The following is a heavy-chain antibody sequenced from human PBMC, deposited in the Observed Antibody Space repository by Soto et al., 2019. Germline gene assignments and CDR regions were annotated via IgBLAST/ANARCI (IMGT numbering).Heavy chain of an antibody. CDR2: IRTYNGNT. CDR3: AREEGISDWHALDY. D-gene: IGHD6-19*01. J-gene: IGHJ4*02. CDR1: GYTFTDYG. Sequence: QVQLVQSGAEVKKPGASVKVSCKASGYTFTDYGISWVRQAPVQGLEWMGWIRTYNGNTIYAQKIQGRVTMTTDTSTSTAYVELRSLRSGDTPVYYCAREEGISDWHALDYWGQGTLVTVS. V-gene: IGHV1-18*04.